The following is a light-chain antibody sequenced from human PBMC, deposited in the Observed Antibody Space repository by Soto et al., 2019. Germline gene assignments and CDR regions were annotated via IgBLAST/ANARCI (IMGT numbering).Light chain of an antibody. CDR1: QSISSY. CDR3: QQSYSTVTWT. J-gene: IGKJ1*01. CDR2: AAS. V-gene: IGKV1-39*01. Sequence: DIQMTQSPSSLSASVGDRVTITCRASQSISSYLNWYQQKPGKAPKLLIYAASNLQSGVPSRFSGSGSGTDFTLTISSLQPEDFATYYCQQSYSTVTWTFDQGTKVEIK.